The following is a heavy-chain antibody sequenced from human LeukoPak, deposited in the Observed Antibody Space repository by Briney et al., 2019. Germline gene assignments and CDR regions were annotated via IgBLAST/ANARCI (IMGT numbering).Heavy chain of an antibody. J-gene: IGHJ2*01. V-gene: IGHV4-59*01. Sequence: PSETLSLTCTVSGGSISSYYWSWIRQPPGKGLEWIGYIHYSGSTNYNPSLKSRVTISVDTSKNQFSLKLSSVTAADTAVYYCARDPYYYDSSGGNWYFDLWGRGTLVTVSS. CDR2: IHYSGST. CDR3: ARDPYYYDSSGGNWYFDL. CDR1: GGSISSYY. D-gene: IGHD3-22*01.